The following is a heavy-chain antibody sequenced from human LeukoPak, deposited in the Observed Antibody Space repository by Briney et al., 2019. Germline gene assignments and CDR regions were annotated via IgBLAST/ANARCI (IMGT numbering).Heavy chain of an antibody. J-gene: IGHJ4*02. CDR2: IYTSGST. D-gene: IGHD6-13*01. CDR1: GGSISNFY. CDR3: ARETTGAGTARPFDY. V-gene: IGHV4-4*07. Sequence: KPSETLSLTCTVSGGSISNFYWSWIRQPAGQALEWIGRIYTSGSTNYNPSLKSRVTMSVDTSKNQFSLKLSSVTAADTAVYYCARETTGAGTARPFDYWGQGTLVTVSS.